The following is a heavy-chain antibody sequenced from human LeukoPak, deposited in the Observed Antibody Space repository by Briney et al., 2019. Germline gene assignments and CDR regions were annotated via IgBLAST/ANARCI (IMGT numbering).Heavy chain of an antibody. CDR2: INPKSGGT. V-gene: IGHV1-2*02. CDR1: GYTFTGYY. Sequence: ASVKVSCKASGYTFTGYYMHWVRQAPEQGLEWMGWINPKSGGTNYAQKLQGRVTMTRDTSISTAYMELSRLRSDDTAVYYCARELVVPAAPGEFDPWGQGSLVTVSS. CDR3: ARELVVPAAPGEFDP. J-gene: IGHJ5*02. D-gene: IGHD2-2*01.